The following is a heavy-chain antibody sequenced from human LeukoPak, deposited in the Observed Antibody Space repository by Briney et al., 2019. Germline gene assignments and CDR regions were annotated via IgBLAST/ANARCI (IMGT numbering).Heavy chain of an antibody. CDR3: ARLAKLYYYGSGSHYYFDY. D-gene: IGHD3-10*01. J-gene: IGHJ4*02. CDR2: IHSSGST. CDR1: GGSISSSSYY. V-gene: IGHV4-39*07. Sequence: SETLPLTCTVSGGSISSSSYYWGWIRQPPGKGLEWIGSIHSSGSTYYNLSLKSRVTISVDTSKNQFSLKLSSVTAADTAVYYCARLAKLYYYGSGSHYYFDYWGQGTLVTVSS.